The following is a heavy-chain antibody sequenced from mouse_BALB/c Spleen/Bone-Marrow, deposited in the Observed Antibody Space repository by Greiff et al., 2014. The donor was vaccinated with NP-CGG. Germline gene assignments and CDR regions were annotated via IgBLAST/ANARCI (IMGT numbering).Heavy chain of an antibody. V-gene: IGHV1-82*01. Sequence: VMLVESGPELVKPGASVKISSKASGYALSSSWMNWVEQRPGQGLEWIGRIFPGDGDTYYNGKFKGKATLTADKSSSTAYMQLSSLASVDSAVYFCARSDGYRAMDYWGQGTSVTVSS. CDR3: ARSDGYRAMDY. J-gene: IGHJ4*01. CDR2: IFPGDGDT. D-gene: IGHD2-3*01. CDR1: GYALSSSW.